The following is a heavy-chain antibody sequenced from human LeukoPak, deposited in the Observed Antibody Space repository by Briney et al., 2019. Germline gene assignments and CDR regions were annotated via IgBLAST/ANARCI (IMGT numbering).Heavy chain of an antibody. CDR1: GFTFSSYW. Sequence: GGSLRLSCAAPGFTFSSYWMSWVRQAPGKGLEWVANVKQDGSEKYYVDSVKGRFTISRDNAKNSLYLQMNSLRAEDTAVYYCARDRSSGWYYYYGMDVWGQGTTVTVSS. V-gene: IGHV3-7*01. CDR3: ARDRSSGWYYYYGMDV. J-gene: IGHJ6*02. D-gene: IGHD6-19*01. CDR2: VKQDGSEK.